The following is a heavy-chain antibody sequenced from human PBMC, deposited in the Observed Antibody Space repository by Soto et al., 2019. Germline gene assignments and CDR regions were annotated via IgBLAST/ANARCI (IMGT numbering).Heavy chain of an antibody. CDR3: AREPNYFDY. Sequence: GASVKVSCKASGYTFTSYGISWVRQAPGQGIEWMGWISAYNGNTKYAQKLQCRVTMTTVTSTSTAYMELRSLRFDDTAVYYCAREPNYFDYWGQGTLVTVSS. CDR1: GYTFTSYG. J-gene: IGHJ4*02. CDR2: ISAYNGNT. V-gene: IGHV1-18*01.